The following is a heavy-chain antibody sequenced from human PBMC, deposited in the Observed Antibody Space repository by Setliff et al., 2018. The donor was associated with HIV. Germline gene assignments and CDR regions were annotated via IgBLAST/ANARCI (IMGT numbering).Heavy chain of an antibody. CDR2: IIPIFGTA. V-gene: IGHV1-69*13. J-gene: IGHJ6*03. Sequence: SVKVSCKASGGTFSSYAISWVRQAPGQGLEWMGGIIPIFGTANYAQKFQDRVKITADESTSTAYMELNNLKFEDTAVYYCARARRDSYDRGRRSHYYIDVWGKGTTVTVSS. D-gene: IGHD3-22*01. CDR3: ARARRDSYDRGRRSHYYIDV. CDR1: GGTFSSYA.